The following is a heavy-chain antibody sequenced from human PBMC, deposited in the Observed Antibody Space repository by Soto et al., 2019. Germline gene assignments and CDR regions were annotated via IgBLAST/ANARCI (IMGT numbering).Heavy chain of an antibody. CDR3: AKDRRGTSYYYGMDV. V-gene: IGHV3-30*18. CDR2: ISYDGSNK. J-gene: IGHJ6*02. D-gene: IGHD1-26*01. CDR1: GFTFSSYG. Sequence: GGSLRLSCAASGFTFSSYGMHWVRQAPGKGLEWVAVISYDGSNKYYADSVKGRFTISRDNSKNTLYLQMNSLRAEDTAVYYCAKDRRGTSYYYGMDVWGQGTTVTVSS.